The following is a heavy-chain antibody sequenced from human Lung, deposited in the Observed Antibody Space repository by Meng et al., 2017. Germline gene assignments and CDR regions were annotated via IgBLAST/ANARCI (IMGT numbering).Heavy chain of an antibody. CDR3: ARYVPNGSFWYFDF. V-gene: IGHV1-18*01. Sequence: QVQVVQSRADAKKPGVSMKVSCKASCYIFTNYDISWVRQAPGQGLEWMGWISVKNGEAKYPQNFQGRVTMTTDTTTSTAYMELRSLTSDDTAVYYCARYVPNGSFWYFDFWGRGTLVTVSS. J-gene: IGHJ2*01. D-gene: IGHD6-13*01. CDR2: ISVKNGEA. CDR1: CYIFTNYD.